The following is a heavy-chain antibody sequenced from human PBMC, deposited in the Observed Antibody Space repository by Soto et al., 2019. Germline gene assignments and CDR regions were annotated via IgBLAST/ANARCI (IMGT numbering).Heavy chain of an antibody. Sequence: SETLSLTCTVSGGSISSGGYYWSWIRQHPGKGLEWIGYIYYSGGTYYNPSLKSRVTISVDTSKNQFSLKLSSVTAADTAVYYCAREVRDSSGYYYLGGTAYYYYGMDVWGQGTTVTVSS. CDR1: GGSISSGGYY. CDR2: IYYSGGT. D-gene: IGHD3-22*01. CDR3: AREVRDSSGYYYLGGTAYYYYGMDV. V-gene: IGHV4-31*03. J-gene: IGHJ6*02.